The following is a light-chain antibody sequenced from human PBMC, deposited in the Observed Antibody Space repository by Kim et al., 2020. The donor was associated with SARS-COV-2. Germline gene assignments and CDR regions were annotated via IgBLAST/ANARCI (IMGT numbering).Light chain of an antibody. V-gene: IGLV2-11*01. Sequence: GQSVPISCTGTSGAVGGYNEVSWNHQHPGKAPKRMIYDFSERPSGVPDRFSGSKSGNTASLTISGLQAEDEADYYCCSYAGSYTWVFGGGTQLTVL. CDR3: CSYAGSYTWV. CDR2: DFS. CDR1: SGAVGGYNE. J-gene: IGLJ3*02.